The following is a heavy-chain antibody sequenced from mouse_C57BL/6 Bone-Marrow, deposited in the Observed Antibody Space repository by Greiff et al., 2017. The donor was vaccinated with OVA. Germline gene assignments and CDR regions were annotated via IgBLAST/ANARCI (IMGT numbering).Heavy chain of an antibody. CDR3: TTIDAMDY. Sequence: VQLQQSGAELVRPGASVKLSCTASGFNIKDDYMHWVKQRPEQGLEWIGWIDPENGDTEYASKFQGKATITADKSSNTAYLQLSSLTSEDTAVYYCTTIDAMDYWGQGTSVTVSS. J-gene: IGHJ4*01. V-gene: IGHV14-4*01. CDR2: IDPENGDT. CDR1: GFNIKDDY.